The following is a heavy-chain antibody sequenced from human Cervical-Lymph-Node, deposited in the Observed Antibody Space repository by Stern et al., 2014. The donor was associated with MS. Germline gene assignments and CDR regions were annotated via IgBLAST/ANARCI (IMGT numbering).Heavy chain of an antibody. CDR1: GYTFTSYW. Sequence: QLVHSGPEVKRPGESLKISCQASGYTFTSYWIGRGRQMPGKGLEWIAIIFPGGSEIRYSPSFQGQVTISADKASSTAYLQWNNLKASDTAIYYCARQRYFDYWGQGTLVTVSS. CDR3: ARQRYFDY. V-gene: IGHV5-51*01. J-gene: IGHJ4*02. CDR2: IFPGGSEI.